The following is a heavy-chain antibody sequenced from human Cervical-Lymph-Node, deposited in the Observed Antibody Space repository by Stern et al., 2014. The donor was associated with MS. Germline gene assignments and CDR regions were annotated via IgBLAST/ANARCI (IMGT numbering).Heavy chain of an antibody. CDR2: ISSGSSTI. CDR3: ARVDYGMDV. J-gene: IGHJ6*02. CDR1: GFTFSSYS. Sequence: EVQLVESGGGLVQPGGSLRLSWAASGFTFSSYSMNWVRQAPGEGLEWVSYISSGSSTIYYADSVKGRFTISRDNAKNSLYLRMNSLRAEDTAVYHCARVDYGMDVWGQGTTVTVSS. V-gene: IGHV3-48*01.